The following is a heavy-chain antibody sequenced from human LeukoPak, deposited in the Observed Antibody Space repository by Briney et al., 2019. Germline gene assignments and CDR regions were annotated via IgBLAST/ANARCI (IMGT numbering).Heavy chain of an antibody. D-gene: IGHD3-22*01. CDR1: GGSISSYY. Sequence: SETLSLTCTVSGGSISSYYWSWIRQPPGKGLEWIGYIHYSGSTDYNPSLKSRVTISVDTSKNQFSLKLSPVTAADTAVYYCVRVGWDDSSGYYRGYFDYWGQGTLVTVSS. CDR3: VRVGWDDSSGYYRGYFDY. CDR2: IHYSGST. V-gene: IGHV4-59*01. J-gene: IGHJ4*02.